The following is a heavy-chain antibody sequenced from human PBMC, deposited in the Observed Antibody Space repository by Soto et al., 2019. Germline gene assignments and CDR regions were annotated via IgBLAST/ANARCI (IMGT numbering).Heavy chain of an antibody. CDR3: TTFRYFYDSSGYYLWDF. Sequence: DVQLVESGGGLVKPGGSLRLSCAASGFTFSDAWMNWVRQAPGKGLEWVGRIKSKTDGGTTDYAAPVKGRFTISSNDSKNNIYLQKNSLKTEDTAVYFCTTFRYFYDSSGYYLWDFWGQGTLVTVSS. V-gene: IGHV3-15*07. J-gene: IGHJ4*02. D-gene: IGHD3-22*01. CDR2: IKSKTDGGTT. CDR1: GFTFSDAW.